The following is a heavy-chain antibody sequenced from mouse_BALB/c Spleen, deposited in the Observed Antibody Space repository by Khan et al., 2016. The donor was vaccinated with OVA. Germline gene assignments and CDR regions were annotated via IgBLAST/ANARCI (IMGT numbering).Heavy chain of an antibody. CDR1: GHTFSSYW. CDR2: INPTSGYT. Sequence: VQLQQSGAEQAKPGASVKMSCKTSGHTFSSYWMHWVKQRPGQGLEWIGYINPTSGYTEYNEKFKDKATLSADKSSSTAYMQLTSLTSEDSAVYYCARDRIDYWGQGTTLTVSS. CDR3: ARDRIDY. V-gene: IGHV1-7*01. J-gene: IGHJ2*01.